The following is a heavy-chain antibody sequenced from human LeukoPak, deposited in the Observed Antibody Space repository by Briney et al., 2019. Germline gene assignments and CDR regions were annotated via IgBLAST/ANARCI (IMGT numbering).Heavy chain of an antibody. V-gene: IGHV4-34*01. J-gene: IGHJ6*03. CDR1: GVSFSGYY. D-gene: IGHD3-10*01. Sequence: SETLSLTCAVYGVSFSGYYWSWIRQPPGKGLEWIGEINHSGSTNYNPSLKSRVTISVDTSKNQYSLKMSSVTAADTAVYFCARQLYVSGSYYAPMDVWGKGTTVTISS. CDR3: ARQLYVSGSYYAPMDV. CDR2: INHSGST.